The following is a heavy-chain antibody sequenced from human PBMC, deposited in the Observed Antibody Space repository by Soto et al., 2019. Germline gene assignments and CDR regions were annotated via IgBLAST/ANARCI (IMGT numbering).Heavy chain of an antibody. J-gene: IGHJ4*02. CDR3: ANSFVDTAMVFDF. Sequence: GGSLRLSCAASEFTFSNYAMSWVRQAPGKGLEWVSSISDNGGTTYYADSVKGRFTISRDNSKNTLYLQMNSLRAEDTAVYYCANSFVDTAMVFDFWAQGTPVTVSS. CDR2: ISDNGGTT. CDR1: EFTFSNYA. V-gene: IGHV3-23*01. D-gene: IGHD5-18*01.